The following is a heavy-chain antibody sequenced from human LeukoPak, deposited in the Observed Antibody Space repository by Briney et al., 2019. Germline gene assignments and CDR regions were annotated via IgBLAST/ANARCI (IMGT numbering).Heavy chain of an antibody. D-gene: IGHD6-19*01. CDR1: GFTFSSYA. CDR2: ISGSGGST. CDR3: AKDHPPRITVGDTLGYFDY. V-gene: IGHV3-23*01. J-gene: IGHJ4*02. Sequence: PGGSLRLSCAASGFTFSSYAMSWVRQAPGKGLDWVSAISGSGGSTYYADSVKGRFTISRDNSKNTLYLQMNNLRAEDTAIYYYAKDHPPRITVGDTLGYFDYWGQGTLVTVSS.